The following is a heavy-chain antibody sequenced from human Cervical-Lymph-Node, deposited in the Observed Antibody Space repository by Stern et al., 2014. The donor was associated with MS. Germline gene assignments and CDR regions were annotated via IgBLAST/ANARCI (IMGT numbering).Heavy chain of an antibody. D-gene: IGHD1-26*01. V-gene: IGHV4-31*03. CDR2: IYYSGST. J-gene: IGHJ3*02. CDR1: GGSINSGGYY. Sequence: QVQLQESGPGLVKPSQTLSLTCTVSGGSINSGGYYWSWIRQHPGKALEWIGPIYYSGSTYYNSSLKSRLTLSVDTFKKQFSLKLSSVTAADTAVYYCARYSGSSRLPPNDAFDIWGQGTMVTVSS. CDR3: ARYSGSSRLPPNDAFDI.